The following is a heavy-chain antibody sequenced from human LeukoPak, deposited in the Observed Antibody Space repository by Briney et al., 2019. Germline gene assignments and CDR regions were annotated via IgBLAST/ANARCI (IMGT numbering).Heavy chain of an antibody. CDR3: ARHPGGYCSSTSCLGGDYYYYGMDV. Sequence: GESLQISCKGSGCSFTSYWIGWGRRMPGKGVGWRGIIYPGEYDTRYSPSFQGQVTISADKSISTAYLQWSSLKASDTAMYYCARHPGGYCSSTSCLGGDYYYYGMDVWGQGTTVTVSS. V-gene: IGHV5-51*01. CDR2: IYPGEYDT. D-gene: IGHD2-2*01. CDR1: GCSFTSYW. J-gene: IGHJ6*02.